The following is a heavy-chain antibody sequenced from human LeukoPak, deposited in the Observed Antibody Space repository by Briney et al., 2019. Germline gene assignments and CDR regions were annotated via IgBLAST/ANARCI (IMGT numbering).Heavy chain of an antibody. J-gene: IGHJ3*02. CDR2: IGALYYSGNT. CDR1: GGSINSSSHY. Sequence: SETLSLTCTVSGGSINSSSHYWGWIRQPPGKGLEWIGAIGALYYSGNTYYSPSLKSRVTISLDTSRNQFSLKLTSVTAADTAVYYCAKSNGYGLVDIWGQGTMVTVSS. CDR3: AKSNGYGLVDI. D-gene: IGHD3-10*01. V-gene: IGHV4-39*07.